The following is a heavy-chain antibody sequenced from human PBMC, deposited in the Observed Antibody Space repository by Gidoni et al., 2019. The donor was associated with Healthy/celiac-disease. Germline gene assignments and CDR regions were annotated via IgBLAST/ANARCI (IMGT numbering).Heavy chain of an antibody. CDR3: AKLKYSSSWYYFDY. V-gene: IGHV3-23*01. CDR2: ISGSGGST. J-gene: IGHJ4*02. Sequence: GREWVSAISGSGGSTYYADSVKGRFTISRDNSKNTLYLQMNSLRAEDTAVYYCAKLKYSSSWYYFDYWGQGTLVTVSS. D-gene: IGHD6-13*01.